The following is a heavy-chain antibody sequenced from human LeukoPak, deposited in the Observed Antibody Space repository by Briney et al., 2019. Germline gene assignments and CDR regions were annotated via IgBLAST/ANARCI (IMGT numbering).Heavy chain of an antibody. CDR3: ARDSSGWRNWFDP. D-gene: IGHD6-19*01. V-gene: IGHV3-21*01. CDR1: GFTFSSYS. J-gene: IGHJ5*02. Sequence: GGSLRLSCAASGFTFSSYSMNWVRQAPGKGLEWVSSISSSSSYIYYADSVKGRFTISRDNAKNSLYLQTNSLRAEDTAVYYCARDSSGWRNWFDPWGQGTLVTVSS. CDR2: ISSSSSYI.